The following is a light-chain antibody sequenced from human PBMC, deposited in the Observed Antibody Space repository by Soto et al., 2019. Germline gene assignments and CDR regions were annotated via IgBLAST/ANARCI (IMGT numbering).Light chain of an antibody. Sequence: DIVMTQSPDSLAVSLAERATINCRSSQGVLDDSNDKNYLAWYQQKPGQPPKLLIFWASTRESGVPDRFSGRGSGTEFTLTSSNLQAEDVAGYYCQQYYTTPYTCGQGTKVEIK. CDR3: QQYYTTPYT. CDR1: QGVLDDSNDKNY. J-gene: IGKJ2*01. CDR2: WAS. V-gene: IGKV4-1*01.